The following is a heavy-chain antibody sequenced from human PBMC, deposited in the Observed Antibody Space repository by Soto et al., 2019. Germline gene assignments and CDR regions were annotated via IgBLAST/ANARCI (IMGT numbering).Heavy chain of an antibody. J-gene: IGHJ4*02. V-gene: IGHV1-69*02. CDR3: ARSRFYYDSSGY. D-gene: IGHD3-22*01. CDR1: GGTFSSYT. CDR2: IIPILGIA. Sequence: QVQLVQSGAEVKKPGSSVKVSCKASGGTFSSYTMSWVRQAPGQGLEWMGRIIPILGIANYAQKFQGRVTITADKSTSTAYMELSSLRSEDTAVYYCARSRFYYDSSGYWGQGTLVTVSS.